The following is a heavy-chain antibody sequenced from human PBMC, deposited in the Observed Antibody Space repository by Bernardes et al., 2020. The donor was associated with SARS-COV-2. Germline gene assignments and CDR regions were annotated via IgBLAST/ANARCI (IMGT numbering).Heavy chain of an antibody. V-gene: IGHV1-24*01. D-gene: IGHD2-15*01. CDR1: GYTLTALS. CDR3: ATGPVVVAATRWFDP. Sequence: AAVKDSCKVSGYTLTALSMHWVRQAPGQGLEWMGGFAPEDGETIYAQKFQGRVTMTEDTSTDTAYMELSSLRSEDTAVYYCATGPVVVAATRWFDPWGQGTLVTVSS. J-gene: IGHJ5*02. CDR2: FAPEDGET.